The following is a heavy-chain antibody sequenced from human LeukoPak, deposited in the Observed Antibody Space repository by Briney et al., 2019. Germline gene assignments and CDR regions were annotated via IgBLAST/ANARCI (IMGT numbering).Heavy chain of an antibody. CDR1: GLTFRSYG. V-gene: IGHV3-30*18. CDR2: ISYDGSHE. D-gene: IGHD4-17*01. J-gene: IGHJ5*02. Sequence: PGRSLRLSCAASGLTFRSYGMHWVRQAPGKGLEWVAVISYDGSHEYYADSVKGRFSISRDNSKNTLYLQMNSLRADDTAVYYCAKGARGDTVTSIVGLNWFDPWGQGTLVTVSS. CDR3: AKGARGDTVTSIVGLNWFDP.